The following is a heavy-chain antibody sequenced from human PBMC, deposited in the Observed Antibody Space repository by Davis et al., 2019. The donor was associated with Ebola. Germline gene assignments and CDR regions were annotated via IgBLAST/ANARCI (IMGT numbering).Heavy chain of an antibody. J-gene: IGHJ6*02. CDR3: ARDRRITMVRGVIIEDYYYGMDV. D-gene: IGHD3-10*01. CDR2: INPSGGST. Sequence: ASVKVSCKASGYTFTSYYMHWVRQAPGQGLEWMGIINPSGGSTSYAQKFQGWVTMTRDTSISTAYMELSRLRSDDTAVYYCARDRRITMVRGVIIEDYYYGMDVWGQGTTVTVSS. V-gene: IGHV1-46*01. CDR1: GYTFTSYY.